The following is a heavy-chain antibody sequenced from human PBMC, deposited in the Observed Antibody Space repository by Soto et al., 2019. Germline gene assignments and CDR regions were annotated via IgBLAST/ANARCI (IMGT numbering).Heavy chain of an antibody. V-gene: IGHV3-9*01. CDR3: ARDMANYDSWRHNQRGMEV. D-gene: IGHD3-3*01. Sequence: GGSLRLSCEGTGVTFEDSVMEWVRLAPGKGLEWVAGISWNIDVKQYAESVKGRFTISRDNAKKSLYLQMNNLRAEDTAIYYCARDMANYDSWRHNQRGMEVWGQGTRVTFSS. J-gene: IGHJ6*02. CDR1: GVTFEDSV. CDR2: ISWNIDVK.